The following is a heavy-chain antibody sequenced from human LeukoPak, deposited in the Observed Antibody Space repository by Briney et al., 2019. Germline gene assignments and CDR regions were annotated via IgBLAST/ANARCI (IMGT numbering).Heavy chain of an antibody. D-gene: IGHD3-10*01. CDR3: ARESLSDYYGSGSFSS. J-gene: IGHJ5*02. V-gene: IGHV4-59*01. CDR2: IYYSGST. Sequence: PSETLSLTCTVSGDSISSYYWSWIRQPPGRGLEWLGHIYYSGSTDYNPSLKSRVGILLDTSKNQVSLKLSSVTAADTAVYYCARESLSDYYGSGSFSSWSQGTLVTVSS. CDR1: GDSISSYY.